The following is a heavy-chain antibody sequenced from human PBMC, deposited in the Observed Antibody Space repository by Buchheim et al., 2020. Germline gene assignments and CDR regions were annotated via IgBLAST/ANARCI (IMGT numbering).Heavy chain of an antibody. J-gene: IGHJ3*02. CDR2: LSASGTTT. V-gene: IGHV3-23*01. D-gene: IGHD3-22*01. CDR1: GFTFNTYA. Sequence: EVQLLESGGGLVQPGGSLRLSCAASGFTFNTYAMNWVRQAPGKGLEWVSTLSASGTTTYYADSVKGRFTVSRDHSRNSPYLQMDSLRAADTAVYYCAKGGYFDAFDIWGQGT. CDR3: AKGGYFDAFDI.